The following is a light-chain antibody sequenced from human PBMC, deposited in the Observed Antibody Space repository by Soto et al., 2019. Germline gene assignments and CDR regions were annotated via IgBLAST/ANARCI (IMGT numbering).Light chain of an antibody. Sequence: QSVLTQPPSASGSPGQSVTISCTGTSSDVGGYDYVSWYQQHPGKAPELMIYEVSKRPSGVPDRFSGSKSGNTASLTVSGLQAEDEANYYCSSYAGNNNMIFGGGTKLTVL. CDR3: SSYAGNNNMI. CDR2: EVS. V-gene: IGLV2-8*01. CDR1: SSDVGGYDY. J-gene: IGLJ2*01.